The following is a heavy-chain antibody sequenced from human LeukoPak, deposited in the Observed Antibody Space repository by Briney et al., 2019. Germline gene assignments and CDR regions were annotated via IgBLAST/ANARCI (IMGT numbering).Heavy chain of an antibody. CDR1: GYSISSGYY. V-gene: IGHV4-38-2*01. D-gene: IGHD6-13*01. Sequence: SETLSLTCAVSGYSISSGYYWGWIRQPPGKGLEWIGSIYHSGSTYYNPSLKSRVTISVDTSKNQFSLKLSSVTAADTAVYYCARHTAAPRGGSFDYWGQGTLVTVSS. CDR3: ARHTAAPRGGSFDY. J-gene: IGHJ4*02. CDR2: IYHSGST.